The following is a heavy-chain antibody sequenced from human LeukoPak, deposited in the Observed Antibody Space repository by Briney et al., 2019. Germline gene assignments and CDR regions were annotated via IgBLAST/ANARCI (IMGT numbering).Heavy chain of an antibody. V-gene: IGHV3-33*06. CDR2: IWYDGSNK. J-gene: IGHJ3*01. CDR3: AKATCSGASCFSNSRDAFDV. CDR1: GIIFSDFG. D-gene: IGHD2-15*01. Sequence: GGSLRLSCAASGIIFSDFGMHWVRQAPGKGLEWMAIIWYDGSNKYYADSVKGRFTISRDNSPNTMYLQMNSLRAEDSAVYYCAKATCSGASCFSNSRDAFDVWGQGTMVTVSS.